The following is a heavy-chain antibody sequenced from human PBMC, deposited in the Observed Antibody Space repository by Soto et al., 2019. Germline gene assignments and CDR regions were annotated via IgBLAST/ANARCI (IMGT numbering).Heavy chain of an antibody. D-gene: IGHD1-26*01. Sequence: ASVKVSCKASGYTFTSYYMHWVRRAPGQGLEWMGIINPSGGSTSYAQKFQGRVTMTRDTSTSTVYMELSSLTSDDTAVYYCARDKDRVQLGGNYYYMLDVWGQGTTVTV. CDR3: ARDKDRVQLGGNYYYMLDV. CDR2: INPSGGST. CDR1: GYTFTSYY. V-gene: IGHV1-46*01. J-gene: IGHJ6*02.